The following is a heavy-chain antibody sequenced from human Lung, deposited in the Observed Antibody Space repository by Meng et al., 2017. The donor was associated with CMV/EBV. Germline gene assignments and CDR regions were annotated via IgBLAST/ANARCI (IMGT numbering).Heavy chain of an antibody. D-gene: IGHD1-26*01. V-gene: IGHV3-74*03. CDR2: IHIDGRDI. Sequence: QLVGAGAGVLPPGGSLRLPWADSRFTLTRYWMHWVREVPGKGLEWVSRIHIDGRDITYADSRWGRFSICRDDDKHKLYLQMNSLRIEDKDVYYCARGVEETLGWEMGYWGQGTLVTVSS. CDR3: ARGVEETLGWEMGY. CDR1: RFTLTRYW. J-gene: IGHJ4*02.